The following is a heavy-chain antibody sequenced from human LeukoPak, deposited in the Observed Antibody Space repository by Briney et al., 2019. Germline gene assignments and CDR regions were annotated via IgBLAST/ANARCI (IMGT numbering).Heavy chain of an antibody. J-gene: IGHJ4*02. V-gene: IGHV1-46*01. CDR3: ARERTGNSDSSGHYDY. Sequence: ASVKVSCKASGYTFTSYYMHWVRQAPGQGLEWMGIINPSGGSTSCAQKFQGRVTMTRDTSTSTVYMELSSLRSEDTAVYYCARERTGNSDSSGHYDYWGQGTLVTVSS. D-gene: IGHD3-22*01. CDR1: GYTFTSYY. CDR2: INPSGGST.